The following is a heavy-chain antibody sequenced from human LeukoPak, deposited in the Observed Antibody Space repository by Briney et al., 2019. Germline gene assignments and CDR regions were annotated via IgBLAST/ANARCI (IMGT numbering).Heavy chain of an antibody. CDR1: GFTFSNAW. V-gene: IGHV3-15*01. J-gene: IGHJ4*02. D-gene: IGHD2-15*01. CDR3: TTRILGYCSGGSCYFNY. Sequence: GGSLRLSCAASGFTFSNAWMSWVRQAPGKGLEWVGRIKSKTDGGTTDYAAPVKGRFTISRDDSKNTLYLQMNSLKTEDTAVYYCTTRILGYCSGGSCYFNYWGQGTLVTVSS. CDR2: IKSKTDGGTT.